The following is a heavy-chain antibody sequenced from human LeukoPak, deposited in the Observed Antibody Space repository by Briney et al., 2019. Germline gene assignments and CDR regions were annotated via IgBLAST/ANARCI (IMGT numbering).Heavy chain of an antibody. Sequence: GGSLRLSCAASGFTFSSYWMSWVRQAPGRGLEWVANIEQDGSEKYYVDSVKGRFTISRDNAKNSLYLQMNSLRAEDTAVYYCASLDGNAWWHYWGQGTLVTVSS. CDR1: GFTFSSYW. D-gene: IGHD2-15*01. J-gene: IGHJ4*02. V-gene: IGHV3-7*01. CDR3: ASLDGNAWWHY. CDR2: IEQDGSEK.